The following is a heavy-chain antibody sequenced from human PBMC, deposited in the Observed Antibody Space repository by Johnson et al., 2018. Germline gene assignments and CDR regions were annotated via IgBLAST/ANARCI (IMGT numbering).Heavy chain of an antibody. V-gene: IGHV3-49*05. Sequence: VQLVQSGGGLVKXGRSXRLXCTASGFTFGDYAMSWFRQAPGKGQEWVGFIRSKAYGGTTEYAASVKGRFTISRDDSKRIAYLQMNSLKTEDPAGYYLTTHYTQILNPPLMDVWGQGTTVTVSS. CDR3: TTHYTQILNPPLMDV. D-gene: IGHD4-11*01. J-gene: IGHJ6*02. CDR2: IRSKAYGGTT. CDR1: GFTFGDYA.